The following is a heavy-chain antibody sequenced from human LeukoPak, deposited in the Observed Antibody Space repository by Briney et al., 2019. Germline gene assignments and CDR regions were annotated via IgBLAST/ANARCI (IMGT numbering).Heavy chain of an antibody. J-gene: IGHJ3*02. Sequence: ASVKVSCKASGYTFTSYGISWVRQAPGQGLEWTGWISAYNGNTNYAQKLQGRVTMTTDTSTSTAYMELRSLRSDDTAVYYCARDLSRIVVEDDAFDIWGQGTMVTVSS. CDR3: ARDLSRIVVEDDAFDI. CDR1: GYTFTSYG. V-gene: IGHV1-18*01. D-gene: IGHD3-22*01. CDR2: ISAYNGNT.